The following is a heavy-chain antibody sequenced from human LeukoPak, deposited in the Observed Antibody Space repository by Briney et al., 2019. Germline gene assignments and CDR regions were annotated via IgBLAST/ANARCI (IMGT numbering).Heavy chain of an antibody. Sequence: GASVKVSCKASGGTFSSYAISWVRQAPGKGLEWMGGFDPEDGETIYAQELQGRVTMTKDTSTDTAYMELSSLRSEDTAVYYCATWYYYDSSDYYLADYWGQGTLVTVSS. CDR2: FDPEDGET. CDR1: GGTFSSYA. CDR3: ATWYYYDSSDYYLADY. J-gene: IGHJ4*02. V-gene: IGHV1-24*01. D-gene: IGHD3-22*01.